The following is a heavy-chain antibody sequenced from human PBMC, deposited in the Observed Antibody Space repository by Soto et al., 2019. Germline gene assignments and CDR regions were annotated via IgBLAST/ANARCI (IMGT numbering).Heavy chain of an antibody. J-gene: IGHJ4*02. V-gene: IGHV3-33*01. Sequence: GGSLRLSCAASGFTFNRFGMHWVRQAPGKGLEWVALIWFDGSNKDYVDSVKGRFTISRDNSKNTLYLQMNSLRAEDTAVYYCARDRVPATFDYWGQGTLVTVSS. CDR1: GFTFNRFG. CDR2: IWFDGSNK. CDR3: ARDRVPATFDY. D-gene: IGHD3-10*01.